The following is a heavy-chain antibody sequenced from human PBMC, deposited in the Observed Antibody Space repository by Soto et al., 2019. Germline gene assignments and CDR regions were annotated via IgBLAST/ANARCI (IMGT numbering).Heavy chain of an antibody. CDR2: INPNSGGT. CDR1: GYTFTGYY. V-gene: IGHV1-2*02. CDR3: AREPATAKPEGVDF. D-gene: IGHD1-1*01. J-gene: IGHJ4*02. Sequence: GASVKVSCKASGYTFTGYYMHWVRQAPGQGLEWMGRINPNSGGTKYAPKFQGGVTMTRDTSITTAYMELSRLRSGDTAVYYCAREPATAKPEGVDFWGQGTLVTVSS.